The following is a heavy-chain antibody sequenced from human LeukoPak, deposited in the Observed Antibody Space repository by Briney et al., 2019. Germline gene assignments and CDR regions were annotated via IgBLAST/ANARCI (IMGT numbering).Heavy chain of an antibody. V-gene: IGHV4-59*01. CDR2: IYSSGST. CDR1: GGSISTDY. Sequence: SETLSLTCTVSGGSISTDYWSWIRQPPGKGLEWIGYIYSSGSTTYNPSLKSRVTISVDTSKNQFSLKLSSVTAADTAVYYCAREVAAGWFDPWGQGTLVTVSS. J-gene: IGHJ5*02. CDR3: AREVAAGWFDP. D-gene: IGHD6-13*01.